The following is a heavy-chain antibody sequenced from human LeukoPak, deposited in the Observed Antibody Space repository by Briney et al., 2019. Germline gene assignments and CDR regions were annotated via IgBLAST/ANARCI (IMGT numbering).Heavy chain of an antibody. J-gene: IGHJ5*02. Sequence: SETLSLNCTVSGGSISSSHYYWGWIRQPPGKGLEWIGSIYYSASTDYNPSLKSRVTISVDTSNNLFSLKLSSVTAADTAMYYCARTFRVATGSPFDPWGQGTLVIVSS. CDR2: IYYSAST. D-gene: IGHD6-13*01. CDR1: GGSISSSHYY. CDR3: ARTFRVATGSPFDP. V-gene: IGHV4-39*01.